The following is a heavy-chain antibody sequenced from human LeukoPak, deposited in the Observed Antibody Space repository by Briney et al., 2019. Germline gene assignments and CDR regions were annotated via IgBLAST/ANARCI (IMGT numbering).Heavy chain of an antibody. CDR2: INWNGGST. J-gene: IGHJ4*02. V-gene: IGHV3-20*04. Sequence: GGSLRLSCAASGFTFDDYAMHWVRQAPGKGLEWVSGINWNGGSTGYADSVKGRFTISRDNAKNSLYLQMNSLRAEDTALYYCAARAAAGIFDYWGQGTLVTVSS. CDR3: AARAAAGIFDY. D-gene: IGHD6-13*01. CDR1: GFTFDDYA.